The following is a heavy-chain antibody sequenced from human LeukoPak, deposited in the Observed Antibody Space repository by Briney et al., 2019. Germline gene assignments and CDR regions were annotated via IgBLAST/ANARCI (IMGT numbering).Heavy chain of an antibody. J-gene: IGHJ5*02. Sequence: ASVKVSCKASGYTFTSYGISWVRQAPGQGLEWMGWISAYNGNTNYAQKLQGRVTMTTDTSTSTAYMELRSLGSDDTAVYYCAKGPSGYCSSTSCYVPFDPWGQGTLVTVSS. D-gene: IGHD2-2*01. CDR2: ISAYNGNT. CDR1: GYTFTSYG. V-gene: IGHV1-18*01. CDR3: AKGPSGYCSSTSCYVPFDP.